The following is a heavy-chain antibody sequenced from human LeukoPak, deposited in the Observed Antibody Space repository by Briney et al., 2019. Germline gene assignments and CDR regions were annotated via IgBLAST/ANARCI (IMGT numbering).Heavy chain of an antibody. CDR1: GYTFTGYY. Sequence: ASVKVSCKASGYTFTGYYMHWVRQAPGQGLEWMGWINPNSGGTNYAQKFQGRVTMTRDTSISTAYMELSRLRSDDTAVYYCAREDKGYSYGYSHWFDPWGQGTLVTVSS. D-gene: IGHD5-18*01. J-gene: IGHJ5*02. CDR3: AREDKGYSYGYSHWFDP. V-gene: IGHV1-2*02. CDR2: INPNSGGT.